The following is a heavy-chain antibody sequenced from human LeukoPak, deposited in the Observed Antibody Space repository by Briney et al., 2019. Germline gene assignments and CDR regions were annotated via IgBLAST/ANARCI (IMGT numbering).Heavy chain of an antibody. CDR1: GFTFSSYA. V-gene: IGHV3-48*03. CDR2: ISSSGSTI. Sequence: GGSLRLSCAASGFTFSSYAMSWVRQAPGKGLEWVSYISSSGSTIYYADSVKGRFTISRDNAKNSLYLQMNSLRAEDTAVYYCARVVLYAFDIWGQGTMVTVSS. J-gene: IGHJ3*02. CDR3: ARVVLYAFDI. D-gene: IGHD2-8*01.